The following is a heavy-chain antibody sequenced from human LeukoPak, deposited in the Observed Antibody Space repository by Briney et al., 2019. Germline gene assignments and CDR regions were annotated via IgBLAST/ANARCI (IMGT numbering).Heavy chain of an antibody. D-gene: IGHD2-15*01. J-gene: IGHJ4*02. CDR2: IYHSGGT. V-gene: IGHV4-38-2*02. Sequence: PSETLSLTCAVSGYSISSGYYWGWIRQPPGKGLEWIGSIYHSGGTYYNPSLKSRVTISVDTSKNQFSLKLSSVTAADTAVYYCAREGYCSGGSCYSEIDYWGQGTLVTVSS. CDR1: GYSISSGYY. CDR3: AREGYCSGGSCYSEIDY.